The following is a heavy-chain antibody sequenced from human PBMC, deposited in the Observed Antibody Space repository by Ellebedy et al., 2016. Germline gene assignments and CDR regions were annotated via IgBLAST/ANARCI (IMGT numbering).Heavy chain of an antibody. J-gene: IGHJ4*02. D-gene: IGHD3-22*01. CDR1: GFIFSTYA. CDR3: AKRMLGYEGMFDC. V-gene: IGHV3-23*01. Sequence: GESLKISXAASGFIFSTYAMSWVRQAPGKGLEWVSGMSGSGFNTYYADSMRGRFIISRDNSRSTLYLQMNSLRAEDTAVYYCAKRMLGYEGMFDCWGQGTVVTVSS. CDR2: MSGSGFNT.